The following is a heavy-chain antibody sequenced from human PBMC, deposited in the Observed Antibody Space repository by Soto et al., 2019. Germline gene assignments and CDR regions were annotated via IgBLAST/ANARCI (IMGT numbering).Heavy chain of an antibody. Sequence: SETLSLTCTVSGGSISSSSYYWGWIRQPPGKGLEWIGSIYYSGSTYYNPSLKSRVTISVDTSKNQFSLKLSSVTAADTAVYYCARRSSRERIFDYWGQGTLVTVSS. V-gene: IGHV4-39*01. CDR3: ARRSSRERIFDY. CDR1: GGSISSSSYY. CDR2: IYYSGST. D-gene: IGHD1-26*01. J-gene: IGHJ4*02.